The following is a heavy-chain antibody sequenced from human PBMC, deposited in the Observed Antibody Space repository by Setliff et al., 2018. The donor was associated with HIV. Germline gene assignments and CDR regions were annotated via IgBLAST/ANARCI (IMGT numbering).Heavy chain of an antibody. Sequence: SETLSLTCSVSGDSINNYYWYWIRQPAGKGLEWIGRIYTTGSTSYNPSLESRVTMSADTSKNHFSLSLSSVTAADTAVYYCARGRGDGFSYGYGLDYWGLGTLVTVSS. D-gene: IGHD5-18*01. J-gene: IGHJ4*02. CDR1: GDSINNYY. CDR2: IYTTGST. V-gene: IGHV4-4*07. CDR3: ARGRGDGFSYGYGLDY.